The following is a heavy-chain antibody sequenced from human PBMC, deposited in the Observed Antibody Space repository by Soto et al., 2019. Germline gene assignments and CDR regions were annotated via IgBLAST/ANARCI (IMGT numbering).Heavy chain of an antibody. CDR3: ARDFFGAARTLYYYYGMDV. V-gene: IGHV1-2*02. CDR2: INPNSGGT. J-gene: IGHJ6*02. Sequence: QVQLVQSGAEVKKPGASVKVSCKASGYTFTGYYMHWVRQAPGQGLEWMGWINPNSGGTNYAQKFQGRATMTRDTSISTAYMELSRLRSDDTAVYYCARDFFGAARTLYYYYGMDVWGQGTTVTVSS. D-gene: IGHD6-6*01. CDR1: GYTFTGYY.